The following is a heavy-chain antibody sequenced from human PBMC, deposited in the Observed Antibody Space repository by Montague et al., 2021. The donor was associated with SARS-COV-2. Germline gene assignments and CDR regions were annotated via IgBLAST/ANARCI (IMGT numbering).Heavy chain of an antibody. CDR1: GFSFSSYW. V-gene: IGHV3-74*01. CDR3: VFLGGHFDY. Sequence: SLRLSCAASGFSFSSYWMHWVRQAPGKGLVWVSRINSDGGSTSYADSVKGRFTISRDNAKNTLYLQMNSLRAEDTAVYYCVFLGGHFDYWGQGTLVTVSS. D-gene: IGHD3-16*01. J-gene: IGHJ4*02. CDR2: INSDGGST.